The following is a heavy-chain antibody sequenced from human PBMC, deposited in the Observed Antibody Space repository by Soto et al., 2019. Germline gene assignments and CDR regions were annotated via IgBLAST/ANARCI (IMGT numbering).Heavy chain of an antibody. Sequence: EVQLLDSGGGLVQPGGSLRLSCAASGFTFSNYAMSWVRQGPGKGLEWVSGINGRGGGSYYEDSVKGRFTISRDNTKSTLYFLMDSLTAEDATVYYCPYLYFVWTSEQPNSVDYWGPGPL. V-gene: IGHV3-23*01. J-gene: IGHJ4*01. CDR2: INGRGGGS. D-gene: IGHD3-16*01. CDR3: PYLYFVWTSEQPNSVDY. CDR1: GFTFSNYA.